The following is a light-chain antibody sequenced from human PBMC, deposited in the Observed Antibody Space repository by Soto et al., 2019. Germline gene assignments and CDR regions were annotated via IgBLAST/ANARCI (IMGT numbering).Light chain of an antibody. V-gene: IGKV3-20*01. CDR2: GAS. CDR3: QHYDISPPYT. J-gene: IGKJ2*01. CDR1: RSIYNNY. Sequence: EIVLTQSPGTLSLSPGERGTLSCRASRSIYNNYVAWDQQKPGQHPRLLIFGASSRATGITDRFSGSGSGTDFTLTINRLETEDFALYYCQHYDISPPYTFGQGTKLEIK.